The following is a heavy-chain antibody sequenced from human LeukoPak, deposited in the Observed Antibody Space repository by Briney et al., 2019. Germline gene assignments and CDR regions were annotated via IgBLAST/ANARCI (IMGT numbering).Heavy chain of an antibody. Sequence: GGSLRLSCAASGFTFSSYAMHWVRQAPGKGLEWVAVISYDGSNKYYADSVKGRFTISRDNSKNTLYLQMNSLRAEDTAVYYCAKPDLTMIVVVITTYYDYWGQGTLVTVSS. V-gene: IGHV3-30-3*02. CDR3: AKPDLTMIVVVITTYYDY. J-gene: IGHJ4*02. CDR1: GFTFSSYA. CDR2: ISYDGSNK. D-gene: IGHD3-22*01.